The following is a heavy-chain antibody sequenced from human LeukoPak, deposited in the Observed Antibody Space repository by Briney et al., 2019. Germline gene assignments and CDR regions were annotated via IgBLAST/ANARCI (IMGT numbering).Heavy chain of an antibody. CDR3: AKSGSTMLVTRFDP. J-gene: IGHJ5*02. Sequence: GGSLRLSCAASGFTFRSYAMSWVRQAQGKGLEWVSGISGGGGNTYYADSVKGRFTISRDNSKNTLYLQMNSLRAEDTAVYYCAKSGSTMLVTRFDPWGQGTLVTVSS. V-gene: IGHV3-23*01. CDR2: ISGGGGNT. D-gene: IGHD3-22*01. CDR1: GFTFRSYA.